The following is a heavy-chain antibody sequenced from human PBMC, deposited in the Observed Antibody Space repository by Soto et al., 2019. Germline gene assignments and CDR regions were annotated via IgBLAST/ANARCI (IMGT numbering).Heavy chain of an antibody. CDR2: INHSGST. V-gene: IGHV4-34*01. D-gene: IGHD4-17*01. Sequence: PSETLSLTCAVYGGSFSGYYWSWIRQPPGKGLEWIGEINHSGSTNYNPSLKSRVTISVDTSKNQFSLKLSSVTAADTAVYYCARVGDYGDYELYYYGMDVWGQGTTVTVSS. CDR3: ARVGDYGDYELYYYGMDV. CDR1: GGSFSGYY. J-gene: IGHJ6*02.